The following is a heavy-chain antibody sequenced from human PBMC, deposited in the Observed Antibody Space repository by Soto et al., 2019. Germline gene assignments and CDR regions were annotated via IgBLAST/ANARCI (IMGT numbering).Heavy chain of an antibody. Sequence: EVQLLESGGGLVQPGGSLRLSCAASGFTFSSYAMRWVRQAPVKGLEWVSAISGSGGSTDYADSVQGRFTISRDNSKNTLYLQMNSLRAEDTAVYYCARRGSGSYYDYWGQGTLVTVSS. J-gene: IGHJ4*02. CDR3: ARRGSGSYYDY. V-gene: IGHV3-23*01. CDR2: ISGSGGST. D-gene: IGHD1-26*01. CDR1: GFTFSSYA.